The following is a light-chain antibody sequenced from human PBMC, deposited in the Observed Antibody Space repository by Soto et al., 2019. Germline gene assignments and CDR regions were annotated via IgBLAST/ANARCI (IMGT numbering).Light chain of an antibody. V-gene: IGLV2-8*01. J-gene: IGLJ2*01. CDR1: SSDVGGYNY. CDR3: SSYTGSNNYVV. Sequence: QSVLTQPPSASGSPGQSVTISCTGTSSDVGGYNYVSWYQQHPGKAPKLIIYEVSKRPSGVPDRFSGSKSGNTASLTVSGLQAEDEAHYYCSSYTGSNNYVVFGGGT. CDR2: EVS.